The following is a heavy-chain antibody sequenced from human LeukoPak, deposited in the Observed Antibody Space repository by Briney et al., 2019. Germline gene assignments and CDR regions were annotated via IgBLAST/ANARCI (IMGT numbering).Heavy chain of an antibody. CDR3: ARTTPSHYYYYGMDV. D-gene: IGHD1-26*01. Sequence: GGSLRLSCAASGFTFSSYGMHWVRQAPGKGLEWVAVISYDGSNKYYADSVKGRFTISRDNSKNTLYLQMNSLRAEDTAVYYCARTTPSHYYYYGMDVWGQGTTVTVSS. J-gene: IGHJ6*02. V-gene: IGHV3-30*03. CDR1: GFTFSSYG. CDR2: ISYDGSNK.